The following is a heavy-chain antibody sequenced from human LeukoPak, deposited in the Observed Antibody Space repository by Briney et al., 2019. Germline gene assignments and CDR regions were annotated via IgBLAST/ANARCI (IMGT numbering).Heavy chain of an antibody. CDR2: ISLDGSKK. D-gene: IGHD5-12*01. J-gene: IGHJ4*02. Sequence: GGSLRLSCAASGLTFSGHGFHWVRQAPGKGLEWVTFISLDGSKKSYADSVKGRFTFSRDDSKNTLYLEMNSLRAEDTAVYYCARDWLSAGGYTSGYWGQGTLVTVSS. V-gene: IGHV3-33*05. CDR3: ARDWLSAGGYTSGY. CDR1: GLTFSGHG.